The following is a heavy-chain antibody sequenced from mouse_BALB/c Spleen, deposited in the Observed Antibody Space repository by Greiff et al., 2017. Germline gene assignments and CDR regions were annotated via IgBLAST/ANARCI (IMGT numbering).Heavy chain of an antibody. CDR1: GYSITSDYA. CDR2: ISYSGST. CDR3: ARSDYYGSSPYYAMDY. J-gene: IGHJ4*01. V-gene: IGHV3-2*02. D-gene: IGHD1-1*01. Sequence: DVQLQESGPGLVKPSQSLSLTCTVTGYSITSDYAWNWIRQFPGNQLEWMGYISYSGSTSYNPSLKSRISITRDTSKNQFFLQLNSVTTEDTATYYCARSDYYGSSPYYAMDYWGQGTSVTVSS.